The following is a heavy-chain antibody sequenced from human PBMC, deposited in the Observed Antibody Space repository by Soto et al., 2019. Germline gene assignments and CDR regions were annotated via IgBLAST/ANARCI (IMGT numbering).Heavy chain of an antibody. D-gene: IGHD2-15*01. CDR1: GGAFSTND. CDR3: AQDLGSQIAAF. V-gene: IGHV1-69*12. Sequence: QVQLVQSGAEVKKPGSSVKVSCKASGGAFSTNDISWVRQAPGQGLEWMGGITPMFDTTKYGQDFQGRVTITADESTTTAYMELSSLRSEDTAIYYSAQDLGSQIAAFWGQGTLVTVSS. J-gene: IGHJ4*02. CDR2: ITPMFDTT.